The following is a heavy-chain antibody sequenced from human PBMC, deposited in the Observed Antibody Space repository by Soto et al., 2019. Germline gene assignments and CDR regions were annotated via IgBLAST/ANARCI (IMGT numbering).Heavy chain of an antibody. CDR2: TYYRSKWYN. CDR1: GDSVPSNSAA. CDR3: ARDRRLPGIAVAGQDDAFDI. V-gene: IGHV6-1*01. J-gene: IGHJ3*02. D-gene: IGHD6-19*01. Sequence: SQTLSLTCAISGDSVPSNSAAWNWIRQSPSRGLEWLGRTYYRSKWYNDYAVSVKSRITINPDTSKNQFSLQLNSVTPEDTAVYYCARDRRLPGIAVAGQDDAFDIWGQGTMVTVSS.